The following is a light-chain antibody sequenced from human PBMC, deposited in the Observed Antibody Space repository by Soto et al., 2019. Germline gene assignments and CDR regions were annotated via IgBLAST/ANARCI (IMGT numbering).Light chain of an antibody. CDR1: QSVSSY. Sequence: ENLVTQSPATPSLYTVEIATLYRRASQSVSSYLAWYQQKPGQAPRLLIYDASSRATGIPDRFSGGGSGTDFTLTISRLEPEDFAVYYCQQFSSYPLTFGGGTKVDI. CDR2: DAS. J-gene: IGKJ4*01. CDR3: QQFSSYPLT. V-gene: IGKV3-20*01.